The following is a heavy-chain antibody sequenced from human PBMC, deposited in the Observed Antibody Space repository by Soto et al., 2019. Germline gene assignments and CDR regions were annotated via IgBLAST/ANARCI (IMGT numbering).Heavy chain of an antibody. CDR3: ARKAPVCTTCVCPLIFFIN. Sequence: QITLKESGPTLVKPTQTLTLTCTFSGFSISTSGVGVGWIRQPPGTSLEWLALISWNDDKRDSPSLKSRLTITTYTHKTQLVHTMSNMDPVDTATYYCARKAPVCTTCVCPLIFFINWGQGTPFTVSS. D-gene: IGHD2-8*01. V-gene: IGHV2-5*01. CDR2: ISWNDDK. J-gene: IGHJ4*02. CDR1: GFSISTSGVG.